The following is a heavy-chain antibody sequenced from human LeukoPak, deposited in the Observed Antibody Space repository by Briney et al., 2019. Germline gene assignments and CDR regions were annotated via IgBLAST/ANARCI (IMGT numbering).Heavy chain of an antibody. CDR3: AKSLSMIVVVITD. V-gene: IGHV3-30*02. CDR2: IRYDGSNK. J-gene: IGHJ4*02. Sequence: GGSLRLSCAASGFTFSSYGMHWVRQAPGKGLEWVAFIRYDGSNKYYADSVKGRFTISRDNSKNTLYLQMNSLRAEDTAVYYCAKSLSMIVVVITDWGQGTLVTVSS. CDR1: GFTFSSYG. D-gene: IGHD3-22*01.